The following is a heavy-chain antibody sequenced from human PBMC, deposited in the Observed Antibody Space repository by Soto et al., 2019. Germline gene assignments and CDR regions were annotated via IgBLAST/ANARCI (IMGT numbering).Heavy chain of an antibody. D-gene: IGHD4-17*01. V-gene: IGHV3-23*01. CDR1: GFTFSSYA. Sequence: GGSLRLSCAASGFTFSSYAMSWVRQAPGKGLEWVSAISGSGGSTYYADSVKGRFTISRDNSKNTLYLQMNSLRAEDTAVYYCAKDRSSTVTTRPSWFDPWGQGTLVTVSS. J-gene: IGHJ5*02. CDR2: ISGSGGST. CDR3: AKDRSSTVTTRPSWFDP.